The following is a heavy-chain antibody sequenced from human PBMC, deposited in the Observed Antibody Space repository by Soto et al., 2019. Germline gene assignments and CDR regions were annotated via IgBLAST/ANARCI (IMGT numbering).Heavy chain of an antibody. D-gene: IGHD3-10*01. CDR3: ASRGSGSYYLYYYYYAMDV. CDR2: INHSGST. V-gene: IGHV4-34*01. J-gene: IGHJ6*02. Sequence: PSETLSLTCAVYGGSSSGYYWSWIRQPPGKGLEWIGEINHSGSTNYNPSLKSRVTISVDTSKNQCSLKLSSVTAADTAVYYCASRGSGSYYLYYYYYAMDVWGQGTTVPVS. CDR1: GGSSSGYY.